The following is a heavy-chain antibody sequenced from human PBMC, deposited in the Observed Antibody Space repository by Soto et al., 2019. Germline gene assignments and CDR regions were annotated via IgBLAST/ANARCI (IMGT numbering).Heavy chain of an antibody. CDR2: IIPIFGTA. J-gene: IGHJ5*02. V-gene: IGHV1-69*13. CDR3: ARDSYYYGSGSYYTVNWFDP. Sequence: SVKVSCKASGGTFSSYAISWVRQAPGQGLEWMGGIIPIFGTANYAQKFQGRVTITADESTSTAYMELSSLGSEDTAVYYCARDSYYYGSGSYYTVNWFDPWGQGTLVTVSS. D-gene: IGHD3-10*01. CDR1: GGTFSSYA.